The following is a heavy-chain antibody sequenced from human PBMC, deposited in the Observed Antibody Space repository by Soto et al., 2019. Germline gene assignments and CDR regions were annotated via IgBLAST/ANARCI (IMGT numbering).Heavy chain of an antibody. D-gene: IGHD4-17*01. V-gene: IGHV3-30*04. CDR3: ARGVYGNYFDP. CDR2: ITYEGGDK. J-gene: IGHJ5*02. CDR1: GFTFNSYA. Sequence: QVHLVESGGGVVQPGGSLRLSCIASGFTFNSYAMHWVRQSPGTGLEWLSHITYEGGDKNYAESVQGRFIISRDDSKNTLYLQMNSLRVDDTAIYYCARGVYGNYFDPWGQGTLVTVSS.